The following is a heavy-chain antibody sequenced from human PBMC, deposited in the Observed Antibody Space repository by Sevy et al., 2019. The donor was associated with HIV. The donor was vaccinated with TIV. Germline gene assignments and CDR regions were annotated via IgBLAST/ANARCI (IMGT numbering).Heavy chain of an antibody. J-gene: IGHJ4*02. CDR3: ATGDTAMITDLDY. CDR2: VESGGST. D-gene: IGHD5-18*01. CDR1: GFIFSNNA. Sequence: LSLTCGASGFIFSNNAMNWVRQAPGKGPEWVSGVESGGSTYYADSVKGRFTISRDNSKNMLFLQMSSLRAEDTAIYYCATGDTAMITDLDYWGLGTLVTVSS. V-gene: IGHV3-23*01.